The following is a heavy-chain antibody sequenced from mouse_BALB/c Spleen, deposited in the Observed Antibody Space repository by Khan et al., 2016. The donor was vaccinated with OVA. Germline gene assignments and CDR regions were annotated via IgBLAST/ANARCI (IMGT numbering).Heavy chain of an antibody. D-gene: IGHD1-1*01. CDR1: GYTFINYW. CDR3: ERRGLRWDFDY. CDR2: INPSTGYT. V-gene: IGHV1-7*01. J-gene: IGHJ2*01. Sequence: QVQLKDSGAELAKPGASVKMSCKASGYTFINYWILWVKQRPGQGLEWIGYINPSTGYTEYNQNFKDKATLTADKSSSTAYMQLSSLTSEDSAVYYCERRGLRWDFDYWGQGTTLTVSS.